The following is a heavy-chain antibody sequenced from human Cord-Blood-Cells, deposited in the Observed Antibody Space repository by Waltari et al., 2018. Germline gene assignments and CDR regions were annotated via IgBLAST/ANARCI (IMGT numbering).Heavy chain of an antibody. CDR2: INHSGST. V-gene: IGHV4-34*01. J-gene: IGHJ6*02. CDR1: GGSFSGYY. CDR3: ARSWGYSSSSYYGMDV. D-gene: IGHD6-6*01. Sequence: QVQLQQWGAGLLKPSETLSLTCAVYGGSFSGYYWSWIRHPPGKGLEWIGEINHSGSTNYNPSLKSRVTISVDTSKNQFSLKLSSVTAADTAVYYCARSWGYSSSSYYGMDVWGQGTTVTVSS.